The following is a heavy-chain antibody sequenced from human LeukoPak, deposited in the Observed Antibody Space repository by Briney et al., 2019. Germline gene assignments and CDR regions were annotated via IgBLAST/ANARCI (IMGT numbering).Heavy chain of an antibody. CDR1: GFLFSTYE. J-gene: IGHJ4*02. Sequence: GGSLRLSCAASGFLFSTYEMNWVRQAPGKGLEWVAYISRSASTIYYADSVRGRFTISRDDAKNSLYLQMNTLRAEDTAVYYCARTPANLNCASDHWGQGTLVTVSS. CDR2: ISRSASTI. V-gene: IGHV3-48*03. D-gene: IGHD1-7*01. CDR3: ARTPANLNCASDH.